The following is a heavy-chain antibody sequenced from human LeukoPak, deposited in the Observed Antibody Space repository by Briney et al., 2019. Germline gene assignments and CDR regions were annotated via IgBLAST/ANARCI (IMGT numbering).Heavy chain of an antibody. Sequence: GGSLRLSCAASGFTFSTYSMNWVGQAPGKGLEGVSYISSSSGAIHYADSVKGRFTISRDNAKNSLYLQMNSLRAEDTALYYCARAKGYSYDYWGQGTLVTVSS. J-gene: IGHJ4*02. CDR3: ARAKGYSYDY. CDR2: ISSSSGAI. V-gene: IGHV3-48*04. D-gene: IGHD5-18*01. CDR1: GFTFSTYS.